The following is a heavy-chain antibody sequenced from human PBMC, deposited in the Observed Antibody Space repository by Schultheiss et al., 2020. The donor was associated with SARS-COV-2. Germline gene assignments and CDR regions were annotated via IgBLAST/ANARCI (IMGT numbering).Heavy chain of an antibody. CDR3: ARVGGGYGDYYFDY. D-gene: IGHD4-17*01. CDR2: IIPIFGTA. Sequence: SVKVSCKASGGTFSSYAISWVRQAPGQGLEWMGGIIPIFGTANYAQKFQGRVTITADESTSTAYMELSSLRAEDTAVYYCARVGGGYGDYYFDYWGQGTLVTVSS. J-gene: IGHJ4*02. CDR1: GGTFSSYA. V-gene: IGHV1-69*13.